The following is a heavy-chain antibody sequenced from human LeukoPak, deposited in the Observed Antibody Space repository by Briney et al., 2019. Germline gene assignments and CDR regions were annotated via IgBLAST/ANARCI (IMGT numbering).Heavy chain of an antibody. Sequence: GASVTVSCKASGYTFSSYDINWVRQATGQGLEWMGWMNTNSGNTGFAQKFKGRLTLTRDTSIGTAYMELSSLKPEDTAIYYCARVHDQEPNGWFGPWGQGTQVTVSS. V-gene: IGHV1-8*02. J-gene: IGHJ5*02. D-gene: IGHD1-26*01. CDR3: ARVHDQEPNGWFGP. CDR1: GYTFSSYD. CDR2: MNTNSGNT.